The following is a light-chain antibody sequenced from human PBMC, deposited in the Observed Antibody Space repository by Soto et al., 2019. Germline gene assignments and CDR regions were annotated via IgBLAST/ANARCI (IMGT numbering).Light chain of an antibody. Sequence: SYELTQPPSVSVAPGKKARITCGGSNIGSKSVHWYQQRPGQAPVVVIYYNNERPSGIPERFSGSNSGNTATLTISRVEAGDEADYYCQVWDSNSDHEVFGGGTQLTVL. CDR1: NIGSKS. CDR2: YNN. V-gene: IGLV3-21*04. CDR3: QVWDSNSDHEV. J-gene: IGLJ2*01.